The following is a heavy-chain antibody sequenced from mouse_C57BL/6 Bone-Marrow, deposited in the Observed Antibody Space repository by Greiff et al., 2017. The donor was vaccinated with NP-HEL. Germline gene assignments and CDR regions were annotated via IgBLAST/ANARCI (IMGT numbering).Heavy chain of an antibody. CDR2: IRLKSDNYAT. V-gene: IGHV6-3*01. Sequence: EVQGVESGGGLVQPGGSMKLSCVASGFTFSNYWMNWVRQSPEKGLEWVAQIRLKSDNYATHYAESVKGRFTISRDDSKSSVYLQMNNLRAEDTGIYYCTDLLLLEGYWGQGTTLTVSS. D-gene: IGHD1-1*01. J-gene: IGHJ2*01. CDR1: GFTFSNYW. CDR3: TDLLLLEGY.